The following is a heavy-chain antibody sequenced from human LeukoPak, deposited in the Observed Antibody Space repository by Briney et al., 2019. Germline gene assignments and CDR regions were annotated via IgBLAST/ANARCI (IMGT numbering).Heavy chain of an antibody. D-gene: IGHD4-11*01. Sequence: PSETLSLTGTDSGRSISGYYGSWIRQPPGKGLEWIGNIYYSGSTNYNPSLKSRVTISVDTSKNQFSLKLSSVTAANAAVYYCANYHDYSNFQGAYSLDHRLQGTLVTVSS. CDR1: GRSISGYY. CDR2: IYYSGST. J-gene: IGHJ4*02. V-gene: IGHV4-59*08. CDR3: ANYHDYSNFQGAYSLDH.